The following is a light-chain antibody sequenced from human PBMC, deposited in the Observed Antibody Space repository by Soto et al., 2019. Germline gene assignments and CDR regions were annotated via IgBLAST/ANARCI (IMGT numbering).Light chain of an antibody. J-gene: IGKJ1*01. CDR3: LQSYSTPLT. Sequence: IVLTQSPGTLSLSPGERATLSCRASQSVSTRSLAWYQQKPGQAPRLLISGASSRAAGIPDRFSGSGSGTDFSLTISSLQPEDFATYYCLQSYSTPLTFGQGTNVDIK. V-gene: IGKV3-20*01. CDR1: QSVSTRS. CDR2: GAS.